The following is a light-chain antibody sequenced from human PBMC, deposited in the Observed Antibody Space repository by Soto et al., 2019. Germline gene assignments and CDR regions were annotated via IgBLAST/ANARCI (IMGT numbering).Light chain of an antibody. CDR2: DNN. CDR1: DSNVGSTA. Sequence: QSVLTQPPSASGAPGQRVTISCSGSDSNVGSTAVNWYQQVPGTAPKLLIYDNNKRPSGIPDRFSGSKSGTSATLGITGLQTGDEADYYCGTWDSSLSAVVFGGGTKLTVL. V-gene: IGLV1-51*01. CDR3: GTWDSSLSAVV. J-gene: IGLJ2*01.